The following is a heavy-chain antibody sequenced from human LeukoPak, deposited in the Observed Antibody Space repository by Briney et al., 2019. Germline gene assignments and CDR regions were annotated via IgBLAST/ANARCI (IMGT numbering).Heavy chain of an antibody. CDR1: GFAFSSYG. CDR2: IWYDGSNK. V-gene: IGHV3-33*01. J-gene: IGHJ5*02. CDR3: ARELNYDFWSGYWSEGFDP. D-gene: IGHD3-3*01. Sequence: GGSLRLSCAASGFAFSSYGMHWVRQAPGKGLEWVAVIWYDGSNKYYADSVKGRFTISRDNSKNTLYLQMNSLRAEDTAVYYCARELNYDFWSGYWSEGFDPWGQGTLVTVSS.